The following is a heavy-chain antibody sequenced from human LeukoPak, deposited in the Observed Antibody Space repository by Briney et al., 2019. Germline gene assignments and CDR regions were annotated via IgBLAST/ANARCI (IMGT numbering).Heavy chain of an antibody. CDR2: IYYSGST. CDR1: GGSISSGGYY. V-gene: IGHV4-31*03. Sequence: SSETLSLTCTVSGGSISSGGYYWSWIRQHPGKGLEWIGYIYYSGSTYYNPSLKSRVTISVDTSKNQFSLKLSSVTAADTAVYYCAAYYYDSSGYLNWFDPWGQGTLVTVSS. D-gene: IGHD3-22*01. CDR3: AAYYYDSSGYLNWFDP. J-gene: IGHJ5*02.